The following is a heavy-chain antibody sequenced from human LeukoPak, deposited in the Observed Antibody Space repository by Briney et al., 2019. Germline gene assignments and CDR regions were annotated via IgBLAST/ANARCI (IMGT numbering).Heavy chain of an antibody. J-gene: IGHJ4*02. CDR3: ARALSLRPHYFDY. CDR1: GGSFSGYY. V-gene: IGHV4-34*01. Sequence: PSETLSLTCAVYGGSFSGYYWSWIRQPLGKGLEWIGEINHSGGTNYNPSLKSRVTISVDTSKNQFSLKLSSVTAADTAVYYCARALSLRPHYFDYWGQGTLVTVSS. CDR2: INHSGGT. D-gene: IGHD5-12*01.